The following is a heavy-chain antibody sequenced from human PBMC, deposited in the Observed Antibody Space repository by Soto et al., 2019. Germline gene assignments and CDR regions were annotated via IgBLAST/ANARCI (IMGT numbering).Heavy chain of an antibody. CDR2: INAANGDT. CDR3: ATFGSGWRRDFFYY. J-gene: IGHJ4*02. CDR1: GYTFTSYG. Sequence: RASVKVSCKASGYTFTSYGIHWVRQAPGQRLEWMGWINAANGDTKYSPKFQGRVTITRDTSASTAYMELSSLKTEDTAVYYCATFGSGWRRDFFYYWGQGTLVTVSS. D-gene: IGHD6-19*01. V-gene: IGHV1-3*01.